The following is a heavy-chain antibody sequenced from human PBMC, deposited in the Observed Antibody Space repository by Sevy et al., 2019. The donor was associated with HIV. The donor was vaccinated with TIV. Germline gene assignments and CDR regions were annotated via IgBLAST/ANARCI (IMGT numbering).Heavy chain of an antibody. CDR3: ARTSKIVATFYY. Sequence: GGSLRLSCAASGFTFSSYAMHWVRQAPGKGLEWVSLIASNGSNKSYPDSVKGRFTISRDNSKNTLYQQMNSLRAEETALYYYARTSKIVATFYYWGQGALVTVSS. V-gene: IGHV3-30-3*01. D-gene: IGHD5-12*01. CDR2: IASNGSNK. CDR1: GFTFSSYA. J-gene: IGHJ4*02.